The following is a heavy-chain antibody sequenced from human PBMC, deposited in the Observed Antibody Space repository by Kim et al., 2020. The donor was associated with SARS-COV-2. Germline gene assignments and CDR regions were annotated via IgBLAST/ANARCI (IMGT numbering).Heavy chain of an antibody. V-gene: IGHV4-4*06. J-gene: IGHJ4*02. Sequence: NSNPSLKSRVTMSVDTSKNEFSLHLTSVTAADTAVYYCARDRGYGPFDYWGQGILVTVSS. D-gene: IGHD5-18*01. CDR3: ARDRGYGPFDY.